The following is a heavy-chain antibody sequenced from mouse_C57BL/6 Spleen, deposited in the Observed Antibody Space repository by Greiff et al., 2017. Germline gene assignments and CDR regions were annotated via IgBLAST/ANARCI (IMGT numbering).Heavy chain of an antibody. CDR3: TRRGYGSSSWYFDV. J-gene: IGHJ1*03. Sequence: VKLQESGAELVRPGASVTLSCKASGYTFTDYEMHWVKQTPVHGLEWIGAIDPETGGTAYNQKFKGKAILTADKSSSTAYMELRSLTSEDSAVYYCTRRGYGSSSWYFDVWGTGTTVTVSS. CDR2: IDPETGGT. CDR1: GYTFTDYE. V-gene: IGHV1-15*01. D-gene: IGHD1-1*01.